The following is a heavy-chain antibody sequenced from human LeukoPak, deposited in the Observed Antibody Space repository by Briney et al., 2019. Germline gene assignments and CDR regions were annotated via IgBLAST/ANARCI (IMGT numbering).Heavy chain of an antibody. CDR1: EFLVGNYY. CDR3: ARDRAETQDWVEYDT. V-gene: IGHV3-66*03. D-gene: IGHD3-9*01. CDR2: IRDTGET. J-gene: IGHJ5*02. Sequence: PGGSLRLSCAASEFLVGNYYMSWVRQAPGKGLEWGSLIRDTGETFYIDSVKGRFTISRDDSKNTVYLQMKRLRAEDTAVYFCARDRAETQDWVEYDTWGQGTLVTVSS.